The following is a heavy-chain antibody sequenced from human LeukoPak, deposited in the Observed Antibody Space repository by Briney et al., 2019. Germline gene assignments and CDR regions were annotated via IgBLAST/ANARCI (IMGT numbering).Heavy chain of an antibody. CDR2: IYSGGST. Sequence: GGSLRLSGAASGFTVSSNYMSWVRQAPGKGLEWVSVIYSGGSTYYADSVKGRFIISRDNSKNTLYLQMNSLRAEDTAVYYCARGGGDRNPFDYWGQGTLVTVSS. CDR3: ARGGGDRNPFDY. V-gene: IGHV3-66*01. J-gene: IGHJ4*02. CDR1: GFTVSSNY. D-gene: IGHD4-17*01.